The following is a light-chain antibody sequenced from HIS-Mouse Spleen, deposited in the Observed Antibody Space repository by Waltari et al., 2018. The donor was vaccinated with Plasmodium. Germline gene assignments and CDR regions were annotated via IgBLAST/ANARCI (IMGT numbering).Light chain of an antibody. J-gene: IGKJ2*01. Sequence: DIVMTQSPDSLAVSLGERATINCKSSQSVLYSSNNKNYLAWYQKKPGQPPKLLIYWAATREAGVPDRFSGSGAGKDFTLTISRLQAEDVAVYYCQQYYSTPPYTVGQGTKLEIK. V-gene: IGKV4-1*01. CDR3: QQYYSTPPYT. CDR1: QSVLYSSNNKNY. CDR2: WAA.